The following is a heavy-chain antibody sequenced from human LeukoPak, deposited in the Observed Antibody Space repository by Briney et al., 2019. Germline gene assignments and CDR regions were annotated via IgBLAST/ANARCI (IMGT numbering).Heavy chain of an antibody. CDR3: AKVPSDYGGNQGLDY. V-gene: IGHV3-30*02. CDR2: IRYDGSNK. J-gene: IGHJ4*02. CDR1: GFTFSSYG. D-gene: IGHD4-23*01. Sequence: QSGGSLRLSCAASGFTFSSYGMHWVRQAPGKGLEWVAFIRYDGSNKYYADSVKGRFTISRDNSKNTLYLQMNSLRAEDTAVYYCAKVPSDYGGNQGLDYWGQGTLVTVSS.